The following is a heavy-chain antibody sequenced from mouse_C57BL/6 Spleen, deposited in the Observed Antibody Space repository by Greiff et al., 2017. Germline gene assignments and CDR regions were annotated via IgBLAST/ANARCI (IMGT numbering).Heavy chain of an antibody. V-gene: IGHV1-76*01. CDR2: IYPGSGNT. Sequence: VHLVESGAELVRPGASVKLSCKASGYTFTDYYINWVKQRPGQGLEWIARIYPGSGNTYYNEKFKGKATLTAEKSSSTAYMQLSSLTSEDSAVYFCARDYGNCVYFDVWGTGTTVTVSS. CDR3: ARDYGNCVYFDV. D-gene: IGHD2-1*01. J-gene: IGHJ1*03. CDR1: GYTFTDYY.